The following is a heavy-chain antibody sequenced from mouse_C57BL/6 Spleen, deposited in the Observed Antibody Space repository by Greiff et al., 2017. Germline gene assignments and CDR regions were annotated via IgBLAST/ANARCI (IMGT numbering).Heavy chain of an antibody. V-gene: IGHV5-6*01. J-gene: IGHJ4*01. CDR2: ISSGGSYT. Sequence: EVKLMESGGDLVKPGGSLKLSCEASGFTFSSYGMSWVRPTPDKRLEWVATISSGGSYTYYPDSVKGRFTISRDNAKNTLYLQMSSLKSEDTAMYYCASHSTTEAMDYWGQGTSVTVSS. CDR3: ASHSTTEAMDY. D-gene: IGHD2-12*01. CDR1: GFTFSSYG.